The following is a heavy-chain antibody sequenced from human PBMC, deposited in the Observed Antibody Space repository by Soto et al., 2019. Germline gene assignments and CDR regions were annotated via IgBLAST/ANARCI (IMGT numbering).Heavy chain of an antibody. Sequence: QVQLQESGPGLVKPSETLSLTCTVSGGSVSSGSYYWSWIRQPPGKGLEWIGYIYYSGSTNYNPSLESRDTISVDTTNNPFSLKLSSVTAADTAVYYCAKDFRSGYDYGSEWFDPWGQGTLVTVSS. CDR3: AKDFRSGYDYGSEWFDP. CDR1: GGSVSSGSYY. D-gene: IGHD5-12*01. J-gene: IGHJ5*02. V-gene: IGHV4-61*01. CDR2: IYYSGST.